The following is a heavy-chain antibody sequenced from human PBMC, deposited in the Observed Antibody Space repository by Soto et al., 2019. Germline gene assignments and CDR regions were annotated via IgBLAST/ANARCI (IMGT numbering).Heavy chain of an antibody. V-gene: IGHV1-46*03. CDR1: GYTFTSYY. D-gene: IGHD2-15*01. CDR2: INPSGGST. J-gene: IGHJ3*02. Sequence: ASVKVSCKASGYTFTSYYMHWVRQAPGQGLEWMGIINPSGGSTSYAQKFQGRVTMTRDTSTSTVYMELSSLRSEDTAVYYCARDRGIVVVVAATPGSAFDIWGQGTMVTVSS. CDR3: ARDRGIVVVVAATPGSAFDI.